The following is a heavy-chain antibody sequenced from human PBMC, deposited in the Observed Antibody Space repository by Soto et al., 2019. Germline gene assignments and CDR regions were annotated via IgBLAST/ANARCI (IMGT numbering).Heavy chain of an antibody. CDR2: ISSNGGST. D-gene: IGHD6-13*01. Sequence: EVQLVESGGGLVQPGGSLRLSCAASGFTFSSYAMHWVRQAPGKGLEYVSAISSNGGSTYYANSVQGRFTISRDNSKNTLYLQMGSLRAEDMAVYYCARGYVPDDIAAAGNDYYYGMDVWGQGTTVTVSS. V-gene: IGHV3-64*01. CDR1: GFTFSSYA. CDR3: ARGYVPDDIAAAGNDYYYGMDV. J-gene: IGHJ6*02.